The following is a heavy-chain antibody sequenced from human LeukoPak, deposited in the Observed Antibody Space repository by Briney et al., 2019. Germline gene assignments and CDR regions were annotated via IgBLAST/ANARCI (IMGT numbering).Heavy chain of an antibody. Sequence: GGSLRLSCAASEFAFSVYEMYWVRQAPGKGLEWVSYVSSSGGTRYYADSVKGRFTISRDNAKNSLYLQMNSLRGEDTAVYYCATLTVASSFDYWGQGALVTVFS. CDR1: EFAFSVYE. D-gene: IGHD6-19*01. V-gene: IGHV3-48*03. J-gene: IGHJ4*02. CDR3: ATLTVASSFDY. CDR2: VSSSGGTR.